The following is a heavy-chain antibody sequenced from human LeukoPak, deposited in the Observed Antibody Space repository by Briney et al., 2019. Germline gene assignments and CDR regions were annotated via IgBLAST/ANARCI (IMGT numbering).Heavy chain of an antibody. CDR3: ARHITGGWRLPHFVPGI. Sequence: GESLKISCKGSGYSFSSYWIAWVRQMPGKGLEWMGIIYPGDSDTRYSPSFQGQVTISADNSISTAYLQWSSLKASDTAMYYCARHITGGWRLPHFVPGIWGQGTMVTVSS. J-gene: IGHJ3*02. V-gene: IGHV5-51*01. D-gene: IGHD3-3*01. CDR1: GYSFSSYW. CDR2: IYPGDSDT.